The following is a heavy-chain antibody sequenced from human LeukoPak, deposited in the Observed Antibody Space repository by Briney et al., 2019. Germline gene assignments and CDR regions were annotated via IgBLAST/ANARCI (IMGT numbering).Heavy chain of an antibody. CDR1: GFTVSSNY. CDR3: ARDRGPYYYDSSGWIDAFDI. J-gene: IGHJ3*02. V-gene: IGHV3-53*01. CDR2: IYSGGST. D-gene: IGHD3-22*01. Sequence: PGGSLRLSCAASGFTVSSNYMSWVRQAPGKGLEWVSVIYSGGSTYYADSVKGRFTISRDNSKNTLYLQMNSLRAEDTAVYYCARDRGPYYYDSSGWIDAFDIWGQGTMVTVSS.